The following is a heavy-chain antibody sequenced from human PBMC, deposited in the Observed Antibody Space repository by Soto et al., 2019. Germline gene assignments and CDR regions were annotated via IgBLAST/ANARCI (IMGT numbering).Heavy chain of an antibody. CDR2: INHRGSL. CDR3: ARELPQRQGRNMDV. J-gene: IGHJ6*02. D-gene: IGHD1-1*01. CDR1: GGSMTSGDQY. Sequence: PSETLSLTCTVTGGSMTSGDQYWTWIRHRPGEGLEWFGYINHRGSLYYNPSLKSRVSMSVDTSKNQFSLNLSSVTAADTAVYYGARELPQRQGRNMDVWGQGTTVTVSS. V-gene: IGHV4-31*03.